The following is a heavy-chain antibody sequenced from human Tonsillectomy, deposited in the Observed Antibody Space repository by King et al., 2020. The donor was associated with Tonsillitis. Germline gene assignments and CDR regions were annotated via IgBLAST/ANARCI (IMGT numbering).Heavy chain of an antibody. V-gene: IGHV4-39*07. J-gene: IGHJ3*02. CDR2: IYYSGTT. CDR1: GGSISNNNYY. D-gene: IGHD3-22*01. Sequence: QLQESGPGLVKPSETLSLTCTVSGGSISNNNYYWGWIRQPPGKGLEWIGSIYYSGTTYYNPSLKSRVTISVDTSKNQFSLKLSSVTAADTAVYYCAKTMNLVIHAFDIWGQGTMVTLSS. CDR3: AKTMNLVIHAFDI.